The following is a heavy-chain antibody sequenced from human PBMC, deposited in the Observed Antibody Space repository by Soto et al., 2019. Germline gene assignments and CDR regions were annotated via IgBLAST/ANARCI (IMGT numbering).Heavy chain of an antibody. CDR2: IYYSGST. J-gene: IGHJ4*02. CDR1: GGSISSYY. V-gene: IGHV4-59*12. CDR3: ARINGGSPDF. D-gene: IGHD2-15*01. Sequence: SETLSLTCTVSGGSISSYYWSWIRQPPGKGLEWIGYIYYSGSTNYNPSLRSRVTLSLDPPKNQLSLKLTFVTAADTAVYYCARINGGSPDFWGQGTLVTVSS.